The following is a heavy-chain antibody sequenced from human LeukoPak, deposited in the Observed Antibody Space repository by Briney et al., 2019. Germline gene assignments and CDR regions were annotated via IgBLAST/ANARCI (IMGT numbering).Heavy chain of an antibody. J-gene: IGHJ6*01. CDR1: GVSFNLYG. CDR3: AKDTGLYDFYGMDV. CDR2: ISDGGSNT. Sequence: GGTLRLSCAASGVSFNLYGMRWVRQAPGRGLEWVAGISDGGSNTYYAASVKGRFTISRDNSRTTRYLQMNTLRAEDTAVYYCAKDTGLYDFYGMDVWGQGSTVTAAS. V-gene: IGHV3-30*18. D-gene: IGHD2/OR15-2a*01.